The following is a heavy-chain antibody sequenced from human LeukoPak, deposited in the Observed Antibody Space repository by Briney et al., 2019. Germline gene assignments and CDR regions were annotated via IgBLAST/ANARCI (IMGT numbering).Heavy chain of an antibody. CDR3: ASRDPSEEAAPSDY. CDR1: GGSFSGYY. CDR2: INHSGST. V-gene: IGHV4-34*01. J-gene: IGHJ4*02. D-gene: IGHD2-15*01. Sequence: SETLSLTCAVYGGSFSGYYWSWIRQPPGKGLEWIGEINHSGSTNYNPSLKSRVTISVDTSKNQFSLKLSSVTAADTAVYYCASRDPSEEAAPSDYWGQGTLVTVSS.